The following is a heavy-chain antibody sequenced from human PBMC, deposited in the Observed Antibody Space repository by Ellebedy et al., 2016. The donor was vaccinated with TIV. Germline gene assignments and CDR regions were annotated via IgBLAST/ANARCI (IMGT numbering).Heavy chain of an antibody. CDR3: VRGSRTVGGIYYYTGMDV. Sequence: GESLKISCAASGFTFTIYAMTWVRQAPGKGLEWVSAVGTAGDTYYPDSVKGRFTISRENAKNSLYLQMNSLTGEDTAVYYCVRGSRTVGGIYYYTGMDVWGQGTTVTVSS. J-gene: IGHJ6*02. V-gene: IGHV3-13*01. CDR2: VGTAGDT. D-gene: IGHD3-10*01. CDR1: GFTFTIYA.